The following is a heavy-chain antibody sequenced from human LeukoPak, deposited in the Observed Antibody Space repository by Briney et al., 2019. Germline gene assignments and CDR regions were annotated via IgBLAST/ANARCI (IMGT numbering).Heavy chain of an antibody. Sequence: GGSLRLSCAASGFTFSNYWMHWVRQPPGKGLVWLSRINSDGSSTSYADSVKGRFTISRDNAKQTLYVQMNSLRDEDTAVYYCVRQYRVAAPADYWGQGTLVSVSS. J-gene: IGHJ4*02. CDR2: INSDGSST. V-gene: IGHV3-74*01. CDR3: VRQYRVAAPADY. CDR1: GFTFSNYW. D-gene: IGHD6-13*01.